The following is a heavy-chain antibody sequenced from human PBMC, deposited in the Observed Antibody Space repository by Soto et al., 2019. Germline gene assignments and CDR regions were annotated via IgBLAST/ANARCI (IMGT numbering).Heavy chain of an antibody. V-gene: IGHV3-48*01. J-gene: IGHJ4*02. CDR2: ISSSSSTI. Sequence: EVQLVESGGGLVQPGGSLRLSCAASGFNFSSYSMNWVRQAPGKGLEWVSYISSSSSTIYYADSVKGRFTISRDNAKNSLYLQMNSLRAEDTAVYYCARANYYGSPGDFDYWGQGTLVTVSS. CDR3: ARANYYGSPGDFDY. CDR1: GFNFSSYS. D-gene: IGHD3-10*01.